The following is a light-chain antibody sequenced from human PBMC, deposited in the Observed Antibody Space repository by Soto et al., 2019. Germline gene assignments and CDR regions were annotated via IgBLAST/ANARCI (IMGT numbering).Light chain of an antibody. CDR2: AAS. Sequence: DIRMTQSPSSLSASVGDRVTITCRASQSISSYLNWYQQKPGKAPKLLIYAASSLQSGVPSRFSGSGSGTDFTLTISSLQPEDFETYYCQQSYSTPLTFGGGTKVDIK. CDR1: QSISSY. CDR3: QQSYSTPLT. V-gene: IGKV1-39*01. J-gene: IGKJ4*01.